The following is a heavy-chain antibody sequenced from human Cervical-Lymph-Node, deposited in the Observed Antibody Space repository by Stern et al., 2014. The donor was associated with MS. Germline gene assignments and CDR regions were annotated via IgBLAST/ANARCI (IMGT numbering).Heavy chain of an antibody. CDR1: GGSLSSDNYY. J-gene: IGHJ6*02. Sequence: MQLVESGPGLVKPSQTLSLTCTVSGGSLSSDNYYWTWIRQPPGKGLEWIGNTYYSGPTSYNPSPTRRVSITVSQFHTQSATRLSSVTAAYTAVYYCARDHFTTSLDVWGHGTTVTVSS. D-gene: IGHD3-22*01. CDR2: TYYSGPT. V-gene: IGHV4-31*03. CDR3: ARDHFTTSLDV.